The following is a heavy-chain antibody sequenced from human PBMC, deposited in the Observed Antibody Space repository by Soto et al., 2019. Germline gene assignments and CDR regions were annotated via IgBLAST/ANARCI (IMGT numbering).Heavy chain of an antibody. J-gene: IGHJ4*02. CDR3: TRHQANGGGDPDPPFDF. Sequence: HPGGSLRLSCAASGFTFSDAAMHWVRQASGKGLEWVGRIRSKANNYATTYAASVKGRVTISRDDSRNTAYLQMNSLRTEDTAVYYCTRHQANGGGDPDPPFDFWGQGTLVTVSS. D-gene: IGHD2-21*02. CDR1: GFTFSDAA. V-gene: IGHV3-73*01. CDR2: IRSKANNYAT.